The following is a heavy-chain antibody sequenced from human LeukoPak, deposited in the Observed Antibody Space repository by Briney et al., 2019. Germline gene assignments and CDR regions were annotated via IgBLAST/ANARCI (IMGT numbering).Heavy chain of an antibody. D-gene: IGHD1-26*01. CDR3: ARAAIVGATGIDY. CDR1: GYSISSGYY. Sequence: PSETLSLTCTVSGYSISSGYYWGWIRQPPGKGLEWIGSIYHSGSTYYNPSLKSGVTISVDTTKNQFSLKLSSVTAADTAVYYCARAAIVGATGIDYWSQGTLVTVSS. J-gene: IGHJ4*01. V-gene: IGHV4-38-2*02. CDR2: IYHSGST.